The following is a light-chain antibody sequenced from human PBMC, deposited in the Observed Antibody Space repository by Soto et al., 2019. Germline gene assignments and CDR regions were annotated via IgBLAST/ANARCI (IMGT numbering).Light chain of an antibody. Sequence: EIVMTQSPATLSVSPGETVTLSCRASQSVSSDLAWYQQKPGQAPRLLISRASSRATGFPARFSGSGSGTEFTLTISSLLSEDFAVYYCQQYNNWSVFGGGTKVEIK. CDR3: QQYNNWSV. CDR2: RAS. V-gene: IGKV3-15*01. CDR1: QSVSSD. J-gene: IGKJ4*01.